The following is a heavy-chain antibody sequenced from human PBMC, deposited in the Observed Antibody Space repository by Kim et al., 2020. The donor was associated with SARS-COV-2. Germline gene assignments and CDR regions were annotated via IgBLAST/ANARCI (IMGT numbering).Heavy chain of an antibody. J-gene: IGHJ5*02. V-gene: IGHV4-59*09. CDR2: GST. Sequence: GSTQYNASLKSRVTTSVHPSNNQFSLKLSSVTAADTAVYYCARGQSTFDPWGQGTLVTVSS. CDR3: ARGQSTFDP.